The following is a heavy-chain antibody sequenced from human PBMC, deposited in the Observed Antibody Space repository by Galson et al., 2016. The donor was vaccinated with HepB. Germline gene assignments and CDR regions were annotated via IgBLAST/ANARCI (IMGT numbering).Heavy chain of an antibody. CDR1: GGSISSNNW. Sequence: ETLSLTCAVSGGSISSNNWWHWVRQPPGQGLEWIGEIYHSGSTYYNPSLKSRVTMSVDRSNNQFSLKLSSVTAADTAVYYCLREYCSDTTCYTALDYWGQGTLVSVSS. V-gene: IGHV4-4*02. CDR2: IYHSGST. D-gene: IGHD2-2*02. CDR3: LREYCSDTTCYTALDY. J-gene: IGHJ4*02.